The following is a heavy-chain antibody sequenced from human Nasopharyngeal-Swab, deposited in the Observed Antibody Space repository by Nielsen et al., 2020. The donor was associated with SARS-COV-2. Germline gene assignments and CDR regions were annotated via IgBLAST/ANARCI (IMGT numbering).Heavy chain of an antibody. J-gene: IGHJ4*02. V-gene: IGHV3-23*01. CDR1: GFTFSSYA. CDR3: AKELVSEGTNGGFDY. Sequence: GESLKISCAASGFTFSSYALSWVRQGPGKGLEWVSVISGSGGSTYYADPVKGRFTISRDNSKKALYLQMNSLRAEDTAVYYCAKELVSEGTNGGFDYWGQGALVSVSS. CDR2: ISGSGGST. D-gene: IGHD2-8*01.